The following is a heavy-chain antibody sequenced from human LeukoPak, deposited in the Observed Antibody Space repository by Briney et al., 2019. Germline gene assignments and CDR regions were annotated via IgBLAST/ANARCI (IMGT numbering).Heavy chain of an antibody. J-gene: IGHJ4*02. D-gene: IGHD3-3*01. CDR3: TTSLDFWSAEG. Sequence: GGSLRLSCAASGFSFSGSTMHWVRQASGKRLEWVGRIRNKPNNYATEYAASVKGRFTISRDDSKNTAYLQMNSLKTKDTAVYYCTTSLDFWSAEGWGQGTLVTVSS. V-gene: IGHV3-73*01. CDR1: GFSFSGST. CDR2: IRNKPNNYAT.